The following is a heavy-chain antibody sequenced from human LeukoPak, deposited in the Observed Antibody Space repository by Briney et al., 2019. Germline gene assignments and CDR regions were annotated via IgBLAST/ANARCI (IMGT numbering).Heavy chain of an antibody. CDR2: INHSGST. Sequence: PSETLSLTCAVYGGSFSGYYWSWIRQPPGKGLEWLGEINHSGSTNYNPSLKSRVTISVDTSKNQFSLKLSSVTAADTAVYYCARRNYWGQGTLVTVSS. CDR1: GGSFSGYY. V-gene: IGHV4-34*01. CDR3: ARRNY. J-gene: IGHJ4*02.